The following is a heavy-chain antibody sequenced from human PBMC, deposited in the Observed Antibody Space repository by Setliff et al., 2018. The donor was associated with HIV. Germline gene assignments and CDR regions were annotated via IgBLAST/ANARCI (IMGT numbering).Heavy chain of an antibody. CDR1: GESLSDYY. V-gene: IGHV4-34*01. Sequence: SETLSLTCAVYGESLSDYYWSWIRQPPGKGLEWIGEINHSGSTTYHPSLRSRATISADTSKNQFSLDLSSVTAADTAVYYCARLGWQQNYYYYYMDVWGKGTTVTVSS. J-gene: IGHJ6*03. D-gene: IGHD6-13*01. CDR3: ARLGWQQNYYYYYMDV. CDR2: INHSGST.